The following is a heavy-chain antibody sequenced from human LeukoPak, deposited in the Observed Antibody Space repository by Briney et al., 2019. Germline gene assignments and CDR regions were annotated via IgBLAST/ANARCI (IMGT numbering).Heavy chain of an antibody. D-gene: IGHD6-19*01. CDR2: ISAYNGNT. V-gene: IGHV1-18*01. CDR1: GYTFTSYG. CDR3: ARDMGAMGSGWWEGSNWFDP. J-gene: IGHJ5*02. Sequence: EASVTVSCKASGYTFTSYGISWVRQAPGQGLEWMGWISAYNGNTNYAQKLQGRVTMTTDTSTSTAYMELRSLRSDDTAVYYCARDMGAMGSGWWEGSNWFDPWGQGTLVTVSS.